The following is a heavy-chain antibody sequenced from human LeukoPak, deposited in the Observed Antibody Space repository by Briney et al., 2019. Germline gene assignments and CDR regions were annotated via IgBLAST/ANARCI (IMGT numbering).Heavy chain of an antibody. CDR3: ARGAYSSGWAYFDH. J-gene: IGHJ4*02. V-gene: IGHV3-30*04. D-gene: IGHD6-19*01. CDR1: GFSFSRYA. Sequence: GGSLRLSCAASGFSFSRYAIHWVRQAPGKGLEWAALISHGGDNWFYTPSVKGRFTISADTPKNTVYLQMDSLRTEDTAVYYCARGAYSSGWAYFDHWGQGTLVTVSS. CDR2: ISHGGDNW.